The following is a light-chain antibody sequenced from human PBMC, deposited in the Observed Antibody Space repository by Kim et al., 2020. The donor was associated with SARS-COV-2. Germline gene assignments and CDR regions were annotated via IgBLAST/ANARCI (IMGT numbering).Light chain of an antibody. J-gene: IGKJ3*01. CDR1: QDIDNY. CDR2: DAS. Sequence: SASVGDRVTITCQASQDIDNYLNWYQQKPGRAPELLIADASNLETGVPSRFSGSGSGTHFTFTISSLQPEDIAIYYCQLYDDAFTFGPGTKVDIK. CDR3: QLYDDAFT. V-gene: IGKV1-33*01.